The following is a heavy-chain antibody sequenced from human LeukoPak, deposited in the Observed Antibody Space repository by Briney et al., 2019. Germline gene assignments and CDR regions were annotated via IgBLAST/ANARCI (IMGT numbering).Heavy chain of an antibody. CDR3: AREGTYYYDSREGLDY. CDR2: IYTSGST. CDR1: GGSISSGSYY. V-gene: IGHV4-61*02. J-gene: IGHJ4*02. D-gene: IGHD3-22*01. Sequence: SETLSLTCTVSGGSISSGSYYWSWIRQPAGKGLEWIGRIYTSGSTNYNPSLKSRVTISVDTSKNQFSLRLSSVTAADTAVYYCAREGTYYYDSREGLDYWGQGTLVTVSS.